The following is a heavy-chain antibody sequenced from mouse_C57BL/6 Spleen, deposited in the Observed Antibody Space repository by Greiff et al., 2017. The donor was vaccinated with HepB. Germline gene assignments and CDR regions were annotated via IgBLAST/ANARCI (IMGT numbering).Heavy chain of an antibody. J-gene: IGHJ3*01. CDR3: ARGYSSYVRVFAY. D-gene: IGHD1-1*01. Sequence: VQLKESGGGLVKPGGSLKLSCAASGFTFSSYAMSWVRQTPEKRLEWVATISDGGSYTYYPDNVKGRFTISRDNAKNNLYLQMSHLKSEDTAMYYCARGYSSYVRVFAYWGQGTLVTVSA. V-gene: IGHV5-4*01. CDR1: GFTFSSYA. CDR2: ISDGGSYT.